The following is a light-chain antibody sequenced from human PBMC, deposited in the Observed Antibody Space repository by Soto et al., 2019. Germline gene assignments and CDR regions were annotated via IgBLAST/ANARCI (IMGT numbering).Light chain of an antibody. V-gene: IGLV2-8*01. Sequence: QSALTQPPSASGSPGQSVTISCTGTSSDVGGYNYVSWYQQHPGKAPKLMIYEGSKRPSGVSNRFSGSKSGNTASLTISGLQAEDEADYYCCSYAGRRVVFGGGTQLTVL. CDR3: CSYAGRRVV. CDR1: SSDVGGYNY. J-gene: IGLJ2*01. CDR2: EGS.